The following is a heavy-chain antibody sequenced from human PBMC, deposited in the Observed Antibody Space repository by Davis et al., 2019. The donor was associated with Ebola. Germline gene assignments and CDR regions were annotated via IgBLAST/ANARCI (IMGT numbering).Heavy chain of an antibody. CDR1: GFTFSSYA. V-gene: IGHV3-30-3*01. Sequence: GESLKISCAASGFTFSSYAMHWVRQAPGKGLEWVAVISYDGSNKYYADSVKGRFTISRDNSKNTLYLQMNSLRAEDTAVYYCARASIVVAAGGYWGQGTLVTVSS. D-gene: IGHD3-22*01. J-gene: IGHJ4*02. CDR3: ARASIVVAAGGY. CDR2: ISYDGSNK.